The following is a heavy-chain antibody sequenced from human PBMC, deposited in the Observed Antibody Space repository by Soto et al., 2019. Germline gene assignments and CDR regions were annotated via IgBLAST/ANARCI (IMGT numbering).Heavy chain of an antibody. V-gene: IGHV4-4*07. CDR1: GGSISSYY. CDR3: ARDYVDTAMVTFDYYYGMDV. J-gene: IGHJ6*02. Sequence: SETLSLTCTVSGGSISSYYWSWIRQPAGKGLEWIGRIYTSGSTNYNPSLKSRVTISVDTSKNQFSLKLSSVTAADTAVYYCARDYVDTAMVTFDYYYGMDVWGQGTTVTVSS. D-gene: IGHD5-18*01. CDR2: IYTSGST.